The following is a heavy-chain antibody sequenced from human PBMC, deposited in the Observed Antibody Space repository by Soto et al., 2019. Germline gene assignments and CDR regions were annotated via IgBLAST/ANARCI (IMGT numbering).Heavy chain of an antibody. V-gene: IGHV3-23*01. CDR1: GFTFSSYA. J-gene: IGHJ6*03. Sequence: PGGTLRLSCAASGFTFSSYAMSWVRQAPGKGLEWVSAISGGGGSTYYADSVKGRFTISRDNSKNTLYLQMNSLRAEDTAVYYCAKPRGRSYYLDVWGKGTTVTVSS. CDR2: ISGGGGST. CDR3: AKPRGRSYYLDV. D-gene: IGHD1-26*01.